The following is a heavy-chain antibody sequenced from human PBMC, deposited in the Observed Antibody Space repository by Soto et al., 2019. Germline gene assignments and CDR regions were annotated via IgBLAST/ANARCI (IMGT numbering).Heavy chain of an antibody. V-gene: IGHV4-31*03. CDR2: IYYSGST. CDR1: GGSISSGGYY. CDR3: ARDRGSGSYYPREYGMDV. Sequence: TVSGGSISSGGYYWSWIRQHPGKGLEWIGYIYYSGSTYYNPSLKSRVTISVDTSKNQFSLKLSSVTAADTAVYYCARDRGSGSYYPREYGMDVWGQGTTVTVSS. J-gene: IGHJ6*02. D-gene: IGHD3-10*01.